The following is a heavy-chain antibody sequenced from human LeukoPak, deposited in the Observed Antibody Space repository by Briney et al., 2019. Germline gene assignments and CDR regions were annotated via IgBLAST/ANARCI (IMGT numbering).Heavy chain of an antibody. J-gene: IGHJ4*02. V-gene: IGHV3-30-3*01. CDR1: GFTFSSYA. Sequence: AGGSLRLSCAASGFTFSSYAMHWVRQAPGKGLEWVAVISYDGSNQYYADSVKGRFTISRDNSKNTLYLQMNSLSAEDTAVYYCAREDCSSTSCRSYDYWGQGTLVTVSS. CDR3: AREDCSSTSCRSYDY. D-gene: IGHD2-2*01. CDR2: ISYDGSNQ.